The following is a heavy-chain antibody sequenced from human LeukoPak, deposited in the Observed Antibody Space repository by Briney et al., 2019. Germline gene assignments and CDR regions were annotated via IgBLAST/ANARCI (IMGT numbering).Heavy chain of an antibody. D-gene: IGHD6-6*01. CDR1: GFTFSDYY. J-gene: IGHJ6*03. CDR3: ARVQAARQYYYYHYYMDV. Sequence: GGSLRLSCAASGFTFSDYYMSWIRQAPGKGLEWVSYISSSVSTIYYADSVKGRFTISRDNAKNSLYIQMNRLRGEDTAVYYCARVQAARQYYYYHYYMDVWGKGTTVTVSS. CDR2: ISSSVSTI. V-gene: IGHV3-11*01.